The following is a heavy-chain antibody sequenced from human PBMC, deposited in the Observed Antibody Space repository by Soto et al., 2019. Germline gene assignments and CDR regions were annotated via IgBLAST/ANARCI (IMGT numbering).Heavy chain of an antibody. CDR1: GASLSDNY. V-gene: IGHV4-34*01. D-gene: IGHD2-15*01. CDR2: INHSGNT. J-gene: IGHJ6*02. Sequence: PSETLSLTCAVYGASLSDNYCNWLRQPPGKGLEWIGEINHSGNTNYNPSLKSRVTISVDKSKNQFSLKLSSVTAADTAVYYCASNIVVVAATDYYYYGMDVWGQGTTVTVSS. CDR3: ASNIVVVAATDYYYYGMDV.